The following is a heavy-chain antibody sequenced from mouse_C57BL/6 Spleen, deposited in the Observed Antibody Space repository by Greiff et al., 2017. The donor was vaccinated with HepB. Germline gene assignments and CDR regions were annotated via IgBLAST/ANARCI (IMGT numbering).Heavy chain of an antibody. CDR2: IWRGGST. CDR1: GFSLTSYG. CDR3: AKTYSNYYWYFDV. D-gene: IGHD2-5*01. J-gene: IGHJ1*03. Sequence: VKLMESGPGLVQPSQSLSITCTVSGFSLTSYGVHWVRQSPGKGLEWLGVIWRGGSTDYNAAFMSRLSITKDNSKSQVFFKMNSLQADDTAIYYCAKTYSNYYWYFDVWGTGTTVTVSS. V-gene: IGHV2-5*01.